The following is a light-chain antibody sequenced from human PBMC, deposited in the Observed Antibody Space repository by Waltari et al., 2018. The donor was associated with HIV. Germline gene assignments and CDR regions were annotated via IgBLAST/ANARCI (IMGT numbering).Light chain of an antibody. V-gene: IGKV4-1*01. CDR2: WAS. CDR1: QGVFYTSNHKNY. Sequence: IVMNQSPESLAVSLGERATLHCKSRQGVFYTSNHKNYLAWYQQKPRQPPKLLIYWASTRESGVPDRFNGSGSGTDFTLTISSLQAEDVAVYFGQQYYTTPPALTFGGGTRVEIK. CDR3: QQYYTTPPALT. J-gene: IGKJ4*01.